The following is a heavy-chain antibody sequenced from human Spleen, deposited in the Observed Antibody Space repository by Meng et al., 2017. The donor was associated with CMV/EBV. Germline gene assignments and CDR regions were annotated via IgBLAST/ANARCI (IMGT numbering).Heavy chain of an antibody. CDR3: ARGPRSYQLPDGYFDY. CDR1: GGSISSSSYC. CDR2: ICYSGST. Sequence: SETLSLTCTVSGGSISSSSYCWGWIRQPPGKGLEWIGTICYSGSTYYNPSLKSRVTISVDTSKNQFSLKLSSVTAADTAVYYCARGPRSYQLPDGYFDYWGQGTLVTVSS. J-gene: IGHJ4*02. V-gene: IGHV4-39*07. D-gene: IGHD2-2*01.